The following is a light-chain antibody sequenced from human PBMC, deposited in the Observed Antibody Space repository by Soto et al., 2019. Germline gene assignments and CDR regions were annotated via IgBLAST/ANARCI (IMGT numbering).Light chain of an antibody. CDR3: QQYNNWTWT. CDR2: GAS. Sequence: IVMTQSPATLSMFPGERANISCRASQSVSSNLAWYQQKPGQAPRLLIHGASTRATGFPARFSGSGSGTDFTLTISRLQSEDFAVYYCQQYNNWTWTFGQGTKVDIK. V-gene: IGKV3-15*01. CDR1: QSVSSN. J-gene: IGKJ1*01.